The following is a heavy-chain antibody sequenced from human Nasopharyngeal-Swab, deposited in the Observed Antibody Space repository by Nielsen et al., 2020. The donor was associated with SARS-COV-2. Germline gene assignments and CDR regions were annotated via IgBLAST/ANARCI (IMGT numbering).Heavy chain of an antibody. CDR3: AKEESSYDFWSGYVTNYYYNGMDV. CDR1: GFTFGNYG. Sequence: ETLSLTCAAAGFTFGNYGMTWVRQPPGKGLEWVSAISGGGGGTYYADSVKGRFTISRDNSKRTLYLQMNSLRAEDTAVYYCAKEESSYDFWSGYVTNYYYNGMDVWGQGTTVTVSS. J-gene: IGHJ6*02. CDR2: ISGGGGGT. V-gene: IGHV3-23*01. D-gene: IGHD3-3*01.